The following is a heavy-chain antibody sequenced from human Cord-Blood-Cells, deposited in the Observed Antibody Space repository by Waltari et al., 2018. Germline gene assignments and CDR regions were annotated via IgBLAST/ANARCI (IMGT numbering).Heavy chain of an antibody. V-gene: IGHV3-30-3*01. CDR3: ARDGSYYYGMDV. CDR2: ISYDGSNK. J-gene: IGHJ6*02. D-gene: IGHD1-1*01. Sequence: ISYDGSNKYYADSVKGRFTISRDNSKNTLYLQMNSLRAEDTAVYYCARDGSYYYGMDVWGQGTTVTVSS.